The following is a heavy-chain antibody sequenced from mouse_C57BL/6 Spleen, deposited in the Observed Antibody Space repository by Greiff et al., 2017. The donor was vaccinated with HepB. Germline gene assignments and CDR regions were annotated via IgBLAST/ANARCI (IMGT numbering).Heavy chain of an antibody. CDR2: INPYNGGT. CDR3: ARRGPGDYAMDY. J-gene: IGHJ4*01. Sequence: VQLKESGPVLVKPGASVKMSCKASGYTFTDYYMNWVKQSHGKSLEWIGVINPYNGGTSYNQKFKGKATLTVDKSSSTAYMELNSLTSEDSAVYYCARRGPGDYAMDYWGQGTSVTVSS. V-gene: IGHV1-19*01. CDR1: GYTFTDYY.